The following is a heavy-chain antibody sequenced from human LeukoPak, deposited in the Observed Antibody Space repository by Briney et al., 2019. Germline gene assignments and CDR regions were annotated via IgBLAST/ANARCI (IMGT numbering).Heavy chain of an antibody. CDR3: AKRQRTTGTTYYYYYYMDV. CDR2: ISGSGGST. CDR1: GFTFSSYA. D-gene: IGHD1-1*01. J-gene: IGHJ6*03. Sequence: GGSLRLSXAASGFTFSSYAMSWVRQAPGKGLEWVSAISGSGGSTYYADSVKGRFTISRDNSKNTLYLQMNSLRAEDTAVYYCAKRQRTTGTTYYYYYYMDVWGKGTTVTVSS. V-gene: IGHV3-23*01.